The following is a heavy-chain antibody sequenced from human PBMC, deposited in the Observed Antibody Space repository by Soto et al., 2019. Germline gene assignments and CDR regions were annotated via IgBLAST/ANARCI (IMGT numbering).Heavy chain of an antibody. CDR1: GFSVSSYY. CDR3: ARAAPRYCSGGSCYSGRDY. D-gene: IGHD2-15*01. Sequence: GGSLRLSWAASGFSVSSYYMSWVRQAPGKGLEWVSVIYSAGSADFADSVKGRFTISRDNSKNTLYLQMSSLRAADTAVYYCARAAPRYCSGGSCYSGRDYWGQGTLVTVSS. CDR2: IYSAGSA. V-gene: IGHV3-66*01. J-gene: IGHJ4*02.